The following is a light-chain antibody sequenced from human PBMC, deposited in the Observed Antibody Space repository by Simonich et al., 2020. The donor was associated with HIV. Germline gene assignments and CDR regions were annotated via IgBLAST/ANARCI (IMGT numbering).Light chain of an antibody. CDR1: KDTSNY. Sequence: DIQMTQSPSSLSASVGNRVIITRQASKDTSNYLNWYQQKPGKAHNLLIYAASSLQSGVPSRFSGSGSGTEFTLTISSLQPEDSATYYCQQSYSTPPVFGPGTKVDIK. CDR2: AAS. V-gene: IGKV1-39*01. CDR3: QQSYSTPPV. J-gene: IGKJ3*01.